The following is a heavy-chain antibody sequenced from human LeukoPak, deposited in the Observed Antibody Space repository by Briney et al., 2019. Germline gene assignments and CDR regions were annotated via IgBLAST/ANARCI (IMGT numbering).Heavy chain of an antibody. CDR2: ISSGGGST. Sequence: GGSLRLSCAASGFTFTSYSMNWVRQAPGKGLEWVSTISSGGGSTYYADSVKGRFTISRDNAKNSLYLQMNNLRAEDTAVYYCARGGAWEQKGKDAFDLWGQGTMVTVSS. J-gene: IGHJ3*01. V-gene: IGHV3-23*01. D-gene: IGHD1-26*01. CDR3: ARGGAWEQKGKDAFDL. CDR1: GFTFTSYS.